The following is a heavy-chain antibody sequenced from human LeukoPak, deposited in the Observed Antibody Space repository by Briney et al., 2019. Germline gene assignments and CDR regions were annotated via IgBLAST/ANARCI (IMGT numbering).Heavy chain of an antibody. CDR3: ARDHHDYSNYGGSDY. D-gene: IGHD4-11*01. J-gene: IGHJ4*02. CDR1: GYTFTGYY. CDR2: INPNSGGT. Sequence: GASVKVSCKASGYTFTGYYMHWVRQAPGQGLEWMGWINPNSGGTNYAQKFQGRVTMTRDTSISTAYMELSRLRSDDTAVYYCARDHHDYSNYGGSDYWGQGTLVTVSS. V-gene: IGHV1-2*02.